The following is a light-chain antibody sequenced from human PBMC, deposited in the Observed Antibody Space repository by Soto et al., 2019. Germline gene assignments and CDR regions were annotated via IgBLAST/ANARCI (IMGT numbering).Light chain of an antibody. Sequence: DIQMTQSPSSLSASVGDRVTITCRASQSISRYLNWYQQKPGKAPKLLIYAASSLQSGIPSRFSGSGYGTDFTLTISSLQPEDFATYYCQQSYSTPGTFGQGTKLEIK. V-gene: IGKV1-39*01. CDR1: QSISRY. J-gene: IGKJ1*01. CDR3: QQSYSTPGT. CDR2: AAS.